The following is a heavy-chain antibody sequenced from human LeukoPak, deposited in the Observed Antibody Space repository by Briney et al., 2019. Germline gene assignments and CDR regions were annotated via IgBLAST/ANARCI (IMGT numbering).Heavy chain of an antibody. V-gene: IGHV1-24*01. CDR2: FDPEDGET. Sequence: ASVKVSCKVSGYTLTELSMHWVRQAPGKGLEWMGGFDPEDGETIYAQKFQGRVTMTEDISTDTAYMELSSLRSEDTAVYYCATQKKRLPRSAFDIWGQGTMVTVSS. D-gene: IGHD2-15*01. J-gene: IGHJ3*02. CDR1: GYTLTELS. CDR3: ATQKKRLPRSAFDI.